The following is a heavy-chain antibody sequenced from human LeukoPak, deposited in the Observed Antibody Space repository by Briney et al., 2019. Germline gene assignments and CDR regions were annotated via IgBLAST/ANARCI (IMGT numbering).Heavy chain of an antibody. CDR2: IISSGSYI. J-gene: IGHJ4*02. CDR1: GFTFSTYS. CDR3: AREDASSWDY. Sequence: GGSLRLSCAASGFTFSTYSMDWVRQAPGKGLEWVSSIISSGSYIYYADSVKGRFTISRDNAKNSLYLQMNSLRAEDTAVYYCAREDASSWDYWGQGILVTVSS. D-gene: IGHD6-13*01. V-gene: IGHV3-21*01.